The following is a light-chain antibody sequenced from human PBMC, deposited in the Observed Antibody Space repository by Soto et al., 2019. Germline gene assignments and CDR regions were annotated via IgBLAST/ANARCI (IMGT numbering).Light chain of an antibody. Sequence: QSVLTQPASVSGSPGQSITISCTGTSSDIGGYNCVSWYQQHPGKAPKLMIYDVSDRPSGVSNRFSGSKSGNTASLTISGLQAEDEADYYCASYASSNTVLFGGGTKVTVL. CDR1: SSDIGGYNC. J-gene: IGLJ2*01. V-gene: IGLV2-14*03. CDR3: ASYASSNTVL. CDR2: DVS.